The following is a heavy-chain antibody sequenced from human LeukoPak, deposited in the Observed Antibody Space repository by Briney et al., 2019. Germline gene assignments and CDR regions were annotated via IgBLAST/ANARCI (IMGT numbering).Heavy chain of an antibody. CDR3: ARDGYSRYYYYMDV. J-gene: IGHJ6*03. CDR1: GGSFSGYY. D-gene: IGHD5-18*01. CDR2: INHSGST. Sequence: SETLSLTCAVYGGSFSGYYWSWIRQPPGKGLEWIGEINHSGSTNYNPSLKSRVTISVDTSKNQFSLKLSSVTAADTAVYYCARDGYSRYYYYMDVWGKGTTVTVSS. V-gene: IGHV4-34*01.